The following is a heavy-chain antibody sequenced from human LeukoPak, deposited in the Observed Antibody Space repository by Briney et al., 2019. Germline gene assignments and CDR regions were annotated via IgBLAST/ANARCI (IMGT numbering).Heavy chain of an antibody. CDR1: GLTFSSYT. D-gene: IGHD2-15*01. V-gene: IGHV3-21*01. CDR3: ARALNFCSGGSCHSHNLHY. CDR2: ISSSSDYI. Sequence: GGSLRLSCAASGLTFSSYTMNWVRQAPGKGLEWVSSISSSSDYIYYADSVKGRFTISRDNAKNSLFLQMNSLRAEDTAVYYCARALNFCSGGSCHSHNLHYWGQRTLVTVSS. J-gene: IGHJ4*02.